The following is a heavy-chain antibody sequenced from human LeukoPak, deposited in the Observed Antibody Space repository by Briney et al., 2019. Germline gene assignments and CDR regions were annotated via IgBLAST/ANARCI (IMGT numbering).Heavy chain of an antibody. D-gene: IGHD2-2*01. CDR3: ARGEGYCSSTSCHVYWFDP. CDR1: GGSISSSNYY. J-gene: IGHJ5*02. Sequence: SETLSLTCTVSGGSISSSNYYWGWIRQPPGKGLEWIGNIYYSGSTYYNPSLKSRVTISVDTSKNQFSLKLNSVTAADTAVYYCARGEGYCSSTSCHVYWFDPWGQGTLVTVSS. CDR2: IYYSGST. V-gene: IGHV4-39*01.